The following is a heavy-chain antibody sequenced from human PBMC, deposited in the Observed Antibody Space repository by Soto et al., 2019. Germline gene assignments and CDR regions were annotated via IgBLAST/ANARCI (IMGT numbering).Heavy chain of an antibody. CDR1: GGSVSSGGYF. CDR2: IYHSGDS. V-gene: IGHV4-31*03. D-gene: IGHD6-6*01. J-gene: IGHJ4*02. CDR3: AREESIEARAFDY. Sequence: QVQLQESGPRLVKPSQTLSLTCTVSGGSVSSGGYFWSWIRQHPGKGLEWIGYIYHSGDSYYNPYLNGRVTISIDTSENQFSLRVTSVTAADTAVYYCAREESIEARAFDYWGQGTLVTVSS.